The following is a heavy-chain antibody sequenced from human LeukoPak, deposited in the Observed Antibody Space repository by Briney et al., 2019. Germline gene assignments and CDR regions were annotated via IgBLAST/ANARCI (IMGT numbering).Heavy chain of an antibody. Sequence: SETLSLTCAVYGGSFSGYYWSWIRQPPGKGLEWVGEINHSGSTNYNPSLKSRVTISVDTSKNQFSLKLSSVTAADTAVYYCASHYDYVWGSYRDYWGQGTLVTVSS. J-gene: IGHJ4*02. V-gene: IGHV4-34*01. CDR3: ASHYDYVWGSYRDY. CDR2: INHSGST. CDR1: GGSFSGYY. D-gene: IGHD3-16*02.